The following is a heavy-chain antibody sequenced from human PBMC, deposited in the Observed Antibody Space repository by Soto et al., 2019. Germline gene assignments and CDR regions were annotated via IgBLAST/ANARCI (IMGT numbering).Heavy chain of an antibody. CDR2: IYHSGSN. CDR1: GGSIISGGYS. J-gene: IGHJ5*02. Sequence: QLQLQESGSGLVKPSQTLSLTCAVSGGSIISGGYSWSWSRQPPGKGLGLIGYIYHSGSNYNNPSLKSRLPTSVDRSKNQFSLKRSSVTAAGTAVYYCARIPDRWGQGTLVTVSS. CDR3: ARIPDR. V-gene: IGHV4-30-2*01. D-gene: IGHD2-2*01.